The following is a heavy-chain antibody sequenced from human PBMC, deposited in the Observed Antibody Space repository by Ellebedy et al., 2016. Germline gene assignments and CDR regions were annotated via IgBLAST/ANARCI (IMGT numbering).Heavy chain of an antibody. D-gene: IGHD1-20*01. CDR1: GYTFTSYA. J-gene: IGHJ3*02. CDR2: INAGNGNT. Sequence: ASVKVSCKASGYTFTSYAMHWVRQAPGQRLEWMGWINAGNGNTKYSQKFQGRVTITRDTSASTAYMELSSLRSEDTAVYYCARGANWTPDAFDIWGQGTMVTVSS. V-gene: IGHV1-3*01. CDR3: ARGANWTPDAFDI.